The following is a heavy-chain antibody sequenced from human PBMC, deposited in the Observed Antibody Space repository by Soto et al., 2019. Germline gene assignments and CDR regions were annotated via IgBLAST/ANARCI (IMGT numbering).Heavy chain of an antibody. J-gene: IGHJ6*02. Sequence: PSETLSVPCTVSAGPSSSYYWSWIREPPGKGLEWIGYIYYSGSTNYKPSLKSRVTISVDTSKNQFSLKLSSVTAADTAVYYCARDRAAIFGVVNYTPWAGGMDVWGQGTTVTVSS. V-gene: IGHV4-59*01. CDR1: AGPSSSYY. D-gene: IGHD3-3*01. CDR3: ARDRAAIFGVVNYTPWAGGMDV. CDR2: IYYSGST.